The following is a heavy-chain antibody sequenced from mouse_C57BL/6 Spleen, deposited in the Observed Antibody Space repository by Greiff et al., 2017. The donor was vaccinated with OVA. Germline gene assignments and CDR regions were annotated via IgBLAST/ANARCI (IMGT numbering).Heavy chain of an antibody. CDR1: GYTFTDYY. Sequence: EVQLQQSGPELVKPGASVKISCKASGYTFTDYYMNWVKQSHGKSLEWIGDINPNNGGTSYNQKFKGKATLTVDKSSSTAYMELRSLTSEDSAVYYCARDYDVDYWGQGTTLTVSS. CDR2: INPNNGGT. J-gene: IGHJ2*01. V-gene: IGHV1-26*01. CDR3: ARDYDVDY. D-gene: IGHD2-4*01.